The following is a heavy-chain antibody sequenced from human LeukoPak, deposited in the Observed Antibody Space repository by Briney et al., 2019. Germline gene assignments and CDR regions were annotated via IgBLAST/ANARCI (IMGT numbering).Heavy chain of an antibody. CDR1: GYTFTGYY. CDR3: ARPRGRTTGTTEGAFDI. CDR2: INPNSGGT. V-gene: IGHV1-2*02. D-gene: IGHD1-1*01. Sequence: GASVKVSCKASGYTFTGYYMHWVRQAPGQGLEWMGWINPNSGGTNYAQKFQGRVTMTRDTSISTAYMKLSRLRSDDTAVYYCARPRGRTTGTTEGAFDIWGQGTMVTVSS. J-gene: IGHJ3*02.